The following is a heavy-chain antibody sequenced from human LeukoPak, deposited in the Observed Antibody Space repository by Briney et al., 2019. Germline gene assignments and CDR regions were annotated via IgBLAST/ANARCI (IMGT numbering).Heavy chain of an antibody. CDR3: ARRDYGGKHFDY. V-gene: IGHV5-51*01. Sequence: GASLQISCKGSGYYFTTYCIGWVRRMPGKGLEWMGIIYPGDSDTRYSPSFQGQVTTSVDKSISTAYLQWSSLKASDTAMYYCARRDYGGKHFDYWGQGTLVTVSS. D-gene: IGHD4-23*01. CDR1: GYYFTTYC. J-gene: IGHJ4*02. CDR2: IYPGDSDT.